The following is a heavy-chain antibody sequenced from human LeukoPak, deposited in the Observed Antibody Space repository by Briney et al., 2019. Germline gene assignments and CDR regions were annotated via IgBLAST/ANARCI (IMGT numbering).Heavy chain of an antibody. CDR2: ISWNSDSI. CDR3: AKDIAYYYGSGSKNFYYYYGMDV. CDR1: GFTFDDYA. Sequence: GRSLRLSCAASGFTFDDYAMHWVRQAPGKGLEWVSGISWNSDSIGYADSVKGRFTISRDNAKNSLYLQMNSLRAEDTALYYCAKDIAYYYGSGSKNFYYYYGMDVWGQGTTVTVTS. V-gene: IGHV3-9*01. J-gene: IGHJ6*02. D-gene: IGHD3-10*01.